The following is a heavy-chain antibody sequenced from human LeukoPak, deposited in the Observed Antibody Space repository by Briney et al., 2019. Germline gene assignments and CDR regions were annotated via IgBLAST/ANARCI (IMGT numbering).Heavy chain of an antibody. CDR2: TRNEANIYTT. CDR3: ATYHNTLTAKRSYY. V-gene: IGHV3-72*01. D-gene: IGHD2-21*02. J-gene: IGHJ4*02. Sequence: QSGGSLRLSCAASGFIFSDHYMDWVRQAPGKGLEWVGRTRNEANIYTTKYAASVKGRFTISRDDSKNSLYLQMNSLKTEDTAVYYCATYHNTLTAKRSYYWGQGTLVTVSS. CDR1: GFIFSDHY.